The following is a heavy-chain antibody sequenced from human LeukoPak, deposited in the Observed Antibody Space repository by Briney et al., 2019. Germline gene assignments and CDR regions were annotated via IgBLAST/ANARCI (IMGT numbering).Heavy chain of an antibody. V-gene: IGHV4-59*01. J-gene: IGHJ4*02. CDR3: ARGWGFFDY. CDR2: IYYSGST. CDR1: GGSISSYY. Sequence: SETLSLTCTVSGGSISSYYWSWIRQPPGKGLEWIGYIYYSGSTNYNPSLKSRVTISVDTSKNQFSLKLSSVTAADTAVYYCARGWGFFDYWGQGTLVTVSS. D-gene: IGHD3-16*01.